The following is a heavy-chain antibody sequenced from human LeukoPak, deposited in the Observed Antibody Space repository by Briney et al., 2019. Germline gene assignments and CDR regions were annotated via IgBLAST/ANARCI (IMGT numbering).Heavy chain of an antibody. J-gene: IGHJ4*02. Sequence: GGSLRLSCEASGLTFSRDWMGWVRQAPGKGLEWVANIRQDGGETYYGDSVKGRFIISRDNAKNSLFLQMNRLRAEDTAVYYCARVGNWNDRGDYWGQGTLVTVSS. CDR3: ARVGNWNDRGDY. CDR1: GLTFSRDW. V-gene: IGHV3-7*01. CDR2: IRQDGGET. D-gene: IGHD1-1*01.